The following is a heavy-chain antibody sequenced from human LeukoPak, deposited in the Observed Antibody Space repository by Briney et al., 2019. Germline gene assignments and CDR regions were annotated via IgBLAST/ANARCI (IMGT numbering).Heavy chain of an antibody. Sequence: ASVKVSCKASGYIFTGFYMHWVRQAPGQGLEWMGWINPNSGGTNYAQKFQGRVTMTRDTSISTAYMELSRLRSDDTAVYYCARDRGSIVVVTATFRDPNWFDPWGQGTLVTVSS. D-gene: IGHD2-21*02. CDR1: GYIFTGFY. CDR3: ARDRGSIVVVTATFRDPNWFDP. V-gene: IGHV1-2*02. J-gene: IGHJ5*02. CDR2: INPNSGGT.